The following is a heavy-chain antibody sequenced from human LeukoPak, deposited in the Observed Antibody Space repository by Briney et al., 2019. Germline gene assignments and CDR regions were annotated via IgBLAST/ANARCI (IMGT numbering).Heavy chain of an antibody. Sequence: PGRSLRLSCAASGFTFSSYGMHWVRQAPGKGLEWVAVIWYDGSNKYYADSVKGRFTISRDNSKNTLYLQMNSLRAEDTAVYYCARSGSGSYYVGRADYYYYGMDVWGKGTTVTVSS. V-gene: IGHV3-33*01. J-gene: IGHJ6*04. CDR3: ARSGSGSYYVGRADYYYYGMDV. CDR2: IWYDGSNK. D-gene: IGHD3-10*01. CDR1: GFTFSSYG.